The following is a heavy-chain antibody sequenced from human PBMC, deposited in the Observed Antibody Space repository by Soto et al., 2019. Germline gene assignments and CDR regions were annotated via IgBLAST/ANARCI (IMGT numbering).Heavy chain of an antibody. V-gene: IGHV4-4*07. J-gene: IGHJ5*02. CDR1: GDSVSKYY. Sequence: QVQLQESGPGLGKPSETLSLTCTVSGDSVSKYYWNWIRQPAGKGLEWIGRIHSTRSPNYNPSLKRRVTMSVDTSKNQFSLKLNLTSVTAADTAVYYCARSPAYGDYANLDTWGQGTLVTVSS. CDR3: ARSPAYGDYANLDT. D-gene: IGHD4-17*01. CDR2: IHSTRSP.